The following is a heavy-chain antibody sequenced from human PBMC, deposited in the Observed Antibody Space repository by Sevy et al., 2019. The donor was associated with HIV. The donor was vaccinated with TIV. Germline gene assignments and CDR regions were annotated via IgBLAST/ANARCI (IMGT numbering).Heavy chain of an antibody. Sequence: GESLKISCAASGFIFSSYDMNWVRQAPGKGLQWVSSISLSNTSMYYVDSVKGRFSISRDKARNSLSLQMNSLRAEDTAVYYCARSGYNDRGIDYWGQGTLVTVSS. V-gene: IGHV3-21*01. CDR3: ARSGYNDRGIDY. D-gene: IGHD5-12*01. CDR1: GFIFSSYD. CDR2: ISLSNTSM. J-gene: IGHJ4*02.